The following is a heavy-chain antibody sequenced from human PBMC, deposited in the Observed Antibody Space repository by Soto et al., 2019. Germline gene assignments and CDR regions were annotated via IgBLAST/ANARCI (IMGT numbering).Heavy chain of an antibody. CDR3: AREEDIVVVPAANTTYYYYGMDV. D-gene: IGHD2-2*01. V-gene: IGHV3-33*01. Sequence: GGSLRLSCAASGFTFSSYGMHWVRQAPGKGLEWVAVIWYDGSNKYYADSVKGRFTISRDNSKNTLYLQMNSLRAEDTAVYYCAREEDIVVVPAANTTYYYYGMDVWGQGTTVTVS. J-gene: IGHJ6*02. CDR1: GFTFSSYG. CDR2: IWYDGSNK.